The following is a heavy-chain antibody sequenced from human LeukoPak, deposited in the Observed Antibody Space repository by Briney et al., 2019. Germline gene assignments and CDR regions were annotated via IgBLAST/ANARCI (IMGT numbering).Heavy chain of an antibody. Sequence: SATLSLTCAVSGGSISSGGYSWSWIRPPPGKGLEWIGYIYHSGSTYYNPSLKSRVTISVDRSKNQFSLKLSSVTAADTAVYYCARDRCSGGSCYSLWFDPWGQGTLVTVSS. D-gene: IGHD2-15*01. CDR1: GGSISSGGYS. V-gene: IGHV4-30-2*01. CDR3: ARDRCSGGSCYSLWFDP. J-gene: IGHJ5*02. CDR2: IYHSGST.